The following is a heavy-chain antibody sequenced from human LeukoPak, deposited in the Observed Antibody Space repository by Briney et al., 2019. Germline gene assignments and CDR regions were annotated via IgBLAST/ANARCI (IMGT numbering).Heavy chain of an antibody. CDR3: ARGSTTGTPGLDY. D-gene: IGHD1-1*01. V-gene: IGHV6-1*01. CDR1: GDTVSTNTAA. CDR2: TYYRSKWYN. Sequence: SQTLSLTCAISGDTVSTNTAAWNWIRQSPSRGLEWLGRTYYRSKWYNDYAISVKSRITINPDTSKNQCSLQLNSVPPEDTAVYYCARGSTTGTPGLDYWGQGTLVTVSS. J-gene: IGHJ4*02.